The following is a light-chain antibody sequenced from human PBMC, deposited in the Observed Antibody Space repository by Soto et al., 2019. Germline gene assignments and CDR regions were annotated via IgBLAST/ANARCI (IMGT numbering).Light chain of an antibody. CDR1: GGDVGGYKY. Sequence: QSALTQPAPVSGSPGQAITISCPGTGGDVGGYKYVSWYQQLPGKAPKLMIYDVSYRPSGVSNRFSGSKSGNTASLIISGLQAEDEADYYCSSYASSSPFVFGTGTKVTVL. CDR3: SSYASSSPFV. J-gene: IGLJ1*01. CDR2: DVS. V-gene: IGLV2-14*01.